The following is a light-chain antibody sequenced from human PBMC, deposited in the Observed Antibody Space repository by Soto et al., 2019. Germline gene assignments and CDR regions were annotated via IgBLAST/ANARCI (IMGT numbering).Light chain of an antibody. V-gene: IGLV2-14*01. CDR3: SSYTNSGTVL. CDR2: NVR. Sequence: SALTQPASVSGSPGQSITLSCPGTNSDVGGYDYVSWYQQYAGKAPKLTIYNVRNRPSGVSNRFSGSKSGNTASLTISGLQPEDEADYFCSSYTNSGTVLFGGGTKLTVL. J-gene: IGLJ2*01. CDR1: NSDVGGYDY.